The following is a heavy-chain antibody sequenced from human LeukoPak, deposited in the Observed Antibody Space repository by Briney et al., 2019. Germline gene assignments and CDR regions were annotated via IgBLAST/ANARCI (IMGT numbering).Heavy chain of an antibody. CDR3: ARVATTVTTYDP. CDR1: SDSISSYY. D-gene: IGHD4-17*01. CDR2: IYHSGST. J-gene: IGHJ5*02. V-gene: IGHV4-4*02. Sequence: SETLSLTCTVSSDSISSYYWSWVRQPPGKGLEWIGEIYHSGSTNYNPSLKSRVTISVDKSKNQFSLKLSSVTAADTAVYYCARVATTVTTYDPWGQGTLVTVSS.